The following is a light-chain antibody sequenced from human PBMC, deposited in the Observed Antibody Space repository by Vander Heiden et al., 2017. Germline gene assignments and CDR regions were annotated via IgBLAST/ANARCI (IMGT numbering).Light chain of an antibody. V-gene: IGKV4-1*01. CDR3: QQYYSTPWT. CDR1: QSVLYSSNHKHY. CDR2: WAS. J-gene: IGKJ1*01. Sequence: DIVMTQTPDSLAVSLGARATINCKTSQSVLYSSNHKHYLAWYQQKPGQPPKLLIYWASTRESGVPDRFSGSGSGTDFTLTISSLQAEDVAVYYCQQYYSTPWTFGQGTKVEIK.